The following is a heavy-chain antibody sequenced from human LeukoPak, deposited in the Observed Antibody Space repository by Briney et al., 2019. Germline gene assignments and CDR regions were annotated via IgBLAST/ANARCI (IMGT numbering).Heavy chain of an antibody. CDR2: IDPSDSYT. D-gene: IGHD6-13*01. V-gene: IGHV5-10-1*01. J-gene: IGHJ5*02. Sequence: GESLKISCKGSGDSFTSYCISWVRQMPGKGLEWMGRIDPSDSYTNYSPSFQGHVTISADKSISTAYLQWSSLKASDTAMYYCARHVSYSSSWYAGHNWFDPWGQGTLVTVSS. CDR1: GDSFTSYC. CDR3: ARHVSYSSSWYAGHNWFDP.